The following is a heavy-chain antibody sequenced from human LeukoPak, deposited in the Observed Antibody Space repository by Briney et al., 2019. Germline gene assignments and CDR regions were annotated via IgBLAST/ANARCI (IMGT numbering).Heavy chain of an antibody. J-gene: IGHJ4*02. CDR1: GGTFSSYA. CDR3: ASAVFYVWGSPFDY. D-gene: IGHD3-16*01. V-gene: IGHV1-69*05. Sequence: ASVKVSCKASGGTFSSYAISWVRQALGQGLEWMGGIIPIFGTANYAQKFQGRVTTTTDESTSTAYMELSSLRSEDTAVYYCASAVFYVWGSPFDYWGQGTLVTVSS. CDR2: IIPIFGTA.